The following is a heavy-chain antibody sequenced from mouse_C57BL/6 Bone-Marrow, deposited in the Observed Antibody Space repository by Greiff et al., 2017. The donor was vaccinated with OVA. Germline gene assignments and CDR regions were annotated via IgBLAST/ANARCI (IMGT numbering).Heavy chain of an antibody. CDR3: ARSLIYYYGSSYVNYAMDY. D-gene: IGHD1-1*01. V-gene: IGHV1-22*01. J-gene: IGHJ4*01. CDR2: INPNNGGT. CDR1: GYTFTDYN. Sequence: EVQLVESGPELVKPGASVKMSCKASGYTFTDYNMHWVKQSHGKSLEWIGYINPNNGGTSYNQKFKGKATLTVNKSSSTAYMELRSLTSEDSAVYYCARSLIYYYGSSYVNYAMDYWGQGTSVTVSS.